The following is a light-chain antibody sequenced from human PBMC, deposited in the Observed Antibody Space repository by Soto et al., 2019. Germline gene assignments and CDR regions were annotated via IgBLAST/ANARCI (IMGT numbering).Light chain of an antibody. J-gene: IGLJ2*01. Sequence: QSALTQPASVSGPPGQPTTISCTGTRRDVGGYNYVSWYQQHPGKAPKLMIYDVSNRPSGVSNRFSGSKSGNTASLTISGLQAEDEADYYCSSYTSSSTLGFGGGTKLTVL. V-gene: IGLV2-14*01. CDR1: RRDVGGYNY. CDR3: SSYTSSSTLG. CDR2: DVS.